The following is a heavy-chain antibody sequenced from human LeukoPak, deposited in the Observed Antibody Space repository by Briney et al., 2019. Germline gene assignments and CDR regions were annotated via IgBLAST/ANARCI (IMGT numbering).Heavy chain of an antibody. Sequence: SETLSLTCTVSGGSINNYYWSWIRQPPGKGLEWIGYIYYSGSTNYNPSLKSRVTISVDTSKNQFSLKLSSVTAADTAVYYCARDAYGGNSGGAFDYWGQGTLVTVSS. J-gene: IGHJ4*02. CDR2: IYYSGST. CDR3: ARDAYGGNSGGAFDY. D-gene: IGHD4-23*01. V-gene: IGHV4-59*01. CDR1: GGSINNYY.